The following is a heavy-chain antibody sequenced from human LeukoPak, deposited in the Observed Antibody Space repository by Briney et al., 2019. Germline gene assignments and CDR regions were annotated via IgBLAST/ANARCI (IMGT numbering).Heavy chain of an antibody. CDR3: AKDPTHYYDSSGYSEYFQH. Sequence: GGSLGLSCAASGFTCDVYAMHWVRQAPGKGLEWVSPLSGDGGSTYYADSVKGRFTISSDNSKNSLYLQMNSLRTEDTALYYCAKDPTHYYDSSGYSEYFQHWGQGTLVTVSS. V-gene: IGHV3-43*02. CDR1: GFTCDVYA. J-gene: IGHJ1*01. CDR2: LSGDGGST. D-gene: IGHD3-22*01.